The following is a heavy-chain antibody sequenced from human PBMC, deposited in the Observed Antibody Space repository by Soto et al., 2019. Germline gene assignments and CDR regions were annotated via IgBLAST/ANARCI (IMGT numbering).Heavy chain of an antibody. J-gene: IGHJ4*02. CDR1: GGSISSYY. Sequence: QVQLQESGPGLVKPSETLSLTCTVSGGSISSYYWSWIRQPPGKGLEWIGYIYYSGSTNYNPSLKSRVTISVDTSKNQFSLKLSSVTAADTAVYYWARVSQYSSGWYARPYFDYWGQGTLVTVSS. D-gene: IGHD6-19*01. CDR2: IYYSGST. CDR3: ARVSQYSSGWYARPYFDY. V-gene: IGHV4-59*01.